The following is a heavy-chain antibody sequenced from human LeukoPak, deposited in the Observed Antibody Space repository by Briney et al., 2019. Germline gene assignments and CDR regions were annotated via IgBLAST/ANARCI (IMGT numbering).Heavy chain of an antibody. CDR2: IFHSGST. J-gene: IGHJ4*02. CDR3: ATGGHDSSGYYTYYFDY. D-gene: IGHD3-22*01. Sequence: SETLSLTCAVSGGSISSGDYSWVWIRQPPGKGLEWIGYIFHSGSTYYNPSLKSRVTISLDRSKNQFSLKLSSVTAADTAVYYCATGGHDSSGYYTYYFDYWGQGTLVTVSS. V-gene: IGHV4-30-2*01. CDR1: GGSISSGDYS.